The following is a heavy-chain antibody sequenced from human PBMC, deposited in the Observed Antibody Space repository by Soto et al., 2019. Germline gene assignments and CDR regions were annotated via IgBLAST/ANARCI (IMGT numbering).Heavy chain of an antibody. D-gene: IGHD2-8*01. CDR1: GFTFSSYA. CDR3: ARDVCTNGVCSPWPLLGYYGMDV. CDR2: ISYDGSNK. J-gene: IGHJ6*02. Sequence: QVQLVESGGGVVQPGRSLRLSCAASGFTFSSYAMHWVRQAPGKGLEWVAVISYDGSNKYYADSVKGRFTISRDNSKNTLYLQMNSLRAEDTAVYYCARDVCTNGVCSPWPLLGYYGMDVWGQGTTVTVSS. V-gene: IGHV3-30-3*01.